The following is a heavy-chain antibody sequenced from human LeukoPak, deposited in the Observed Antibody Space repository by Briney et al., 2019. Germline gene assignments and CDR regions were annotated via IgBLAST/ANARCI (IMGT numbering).Heavy chain of an antibody. D-gene: IGHD3-22*01. CDR3: ASTYDSSGYYVSFDY. CDR1: GYTFTGYY. CDR2: INPNSGGT. Sequence: ASVKVSCKASGYTFTGYYMHWARQAPGQGLEWMGWINPNSGGTNYAQKFQGRVTMTRDTSISTAYMELSSLRSEDTAVYYCASTYDSSGYYVSFDYWGQGTLVTVSS. V-gene: IGHV1-2*02. J-gene: IGHJ4*02.